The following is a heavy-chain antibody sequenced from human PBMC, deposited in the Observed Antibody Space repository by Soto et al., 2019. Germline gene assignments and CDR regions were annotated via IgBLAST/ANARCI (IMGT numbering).Heavy chain of an antibody. V-gene: IGHV4-30-2*03. D-gene: IGHD6-13*01. CDR1: GGNIRGGGYS. J-gene: IGHJ5*02. Sequence: LQTLPLTWAVSGGNIRGGGYSWSWIRQPPGKGLEWIGSIYYSGSTYYNPSLKSRVTISVDTSKNQFSLKLSSVTAADTAVYYCARHQSHSSSYVDPWGQGTLVTVSS. CDR3: ARHQSHSSSYVDP. CDR2: IYYSGST.